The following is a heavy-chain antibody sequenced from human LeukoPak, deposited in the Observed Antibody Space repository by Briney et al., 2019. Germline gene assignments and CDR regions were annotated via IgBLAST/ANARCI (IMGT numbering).Heavy chain of an antibody. CDR1: GFTFSSYG. CDR2: IRHDGGTK. V-gene: IGHV3-30*02. J-gene: IGHJ6*03. Sequence: GGSLKLSCAASGFTFSSYGMHWVRQAPGKGLEWVAFIRHDGGTKYYADSVKGRFTISRDNSKNTLYLQMNSLRAEDTAVYYCAKDGVTMVRGVSKDYYYYMDVWGKGTTVTVSS. D-gene: IGHD3-10*01. CDR3: AKDGVTMVRGVSKDYYYYMDV.